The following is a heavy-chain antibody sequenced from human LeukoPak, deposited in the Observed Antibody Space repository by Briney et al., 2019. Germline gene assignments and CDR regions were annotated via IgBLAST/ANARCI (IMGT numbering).Heavy chain of an antibody. CDR2: IYYSGST. CDR3: ARQLWLRLVDY. J-gene: IGHJ4*02. Sequence: KPSETLSLTCTVSGGSISSSSYYWGWIRQPPGKGLEWIGSIYYSGSTYYNPSLKSRVTISVDTSKNQFSLKLSSVTAADTAVYYCARQLWLRLVDYWGQGTLVTVSS. V-gene: IGHV4-39*07. D-gene: IGHD5-18*01. CDR1: GGSISSSSYY.